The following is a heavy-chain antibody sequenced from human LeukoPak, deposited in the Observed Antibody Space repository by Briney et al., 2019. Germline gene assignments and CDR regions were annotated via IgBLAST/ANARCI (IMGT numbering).Heavy chain of an antibody. D-gene: IGHD3-3*01. CDR3: ARDGGFWSGYSHFDY. J-gene: IGHJ4*02. V-gene: IGHV4-4*07. Sequence: PSETLSLTCTVSGCSISSYYWSWIRQPAGKGLEWIGRIYTSGSTNYNPSLKSRVTMSVDTSKNQFSLKLSSVTAADTAVYYCARDGGFWSGYSHFDYWGQGTLVTVSS. CDR1: GCSISSYY. CDR2: IYTSGST.